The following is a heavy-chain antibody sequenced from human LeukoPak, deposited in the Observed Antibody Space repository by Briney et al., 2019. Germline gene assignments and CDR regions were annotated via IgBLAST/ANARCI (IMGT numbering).Heavy chain of an antibody. Sequence: GGSLRLSCAASGFGFSSYTMSWVRQAPGKGVEGVSSICDNSSYIHYGDSVKGRFTISRDNANKVVYLQMNSLRGEDTAVYYCARAYYDSLTGFYLDGMDVWGQGTTVIVSS. D-gene: IGHD3-9*01. J-gene: IGHJ6*02. CDR2: ICDNSSYI. CDR1: GFGFSSYT. CDR3: ARAYYDSLTGFYLDGMDV. V-gene: IGHV3-21*01.